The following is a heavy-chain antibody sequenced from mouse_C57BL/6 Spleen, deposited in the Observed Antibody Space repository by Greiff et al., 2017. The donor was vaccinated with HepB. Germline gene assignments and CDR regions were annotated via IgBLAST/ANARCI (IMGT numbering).Heavy chain of an antibody. Sequence: QVQLKQPGAELVMPGASVKLSCKASGYTFTSYWMHWVKQRPGQGLEWIGEIDPSDSYTNYNQKFKGKSTLTVDKSSSTAYMQLSSLTSEDSAVYYCARGSQSHYYAMDYWGQGTSVTVSS. D-gene: IGHD1-1*01. CDR2: IDPSDSYT. CDR1: GYTFTSYW. V-gene: IGHV1-69*01. J-gene: IGHJ4*01. CDR3: ARGSQSHYYAMDY.